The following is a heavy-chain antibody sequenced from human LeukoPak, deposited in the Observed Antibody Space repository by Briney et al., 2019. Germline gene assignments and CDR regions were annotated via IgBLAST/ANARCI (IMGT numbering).Heavy chain of an antibody. D-gene: IGHD2-2*01. CDR2: ISAYNGNT. V-gene: IGHV1-18*01. J-gene: IGHJ3*02. CDR3: ARDSTLCRGTNCYQNDPFDI. CDR1: ASTFNSQG. Sequence: RASVKVSCKAFASTFNSQGFSWVRQAPGQGLEWMGWISAYNGNTRFARKLQDRVSMTTDTSTTTAYMELRRLTSDDTATYYCARDSTLCRGTNCYQNDPFDIWGQGTMVTVSS.